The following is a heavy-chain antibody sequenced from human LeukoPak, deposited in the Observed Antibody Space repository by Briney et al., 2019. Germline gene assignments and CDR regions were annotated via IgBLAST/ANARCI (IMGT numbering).Heavy chain of an antibody. J-gene: IGHJ6*02. CDR1: GFTFSSYS. V-gene: IGHV3-21*01. CDR3: VLGHCSGGSCYSGEPQYYYYGMDV. CDR2: ISSSSSYI. D-gene: IGHD2-15*01. Sequence: GGSLRLSCAASGFTFSSYSMNWVRQAPGKGLEWVSSISSSSSYIYYADSVKGRFTISRDNAKNSLYLQMNSLRAEDTAVYYCVLGHCSGGSCYSGEPQYYYYGMDVWGQRTTVTVSS.